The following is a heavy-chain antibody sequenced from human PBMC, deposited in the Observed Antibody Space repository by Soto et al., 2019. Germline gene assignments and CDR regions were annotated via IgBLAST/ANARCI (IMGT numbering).Heavy chain of an antibody. Sequence: SETLSLTCTVSGGSISSSSYYWGWIRQPPGKGLEWIGSIYYSGSTHYNPSLKSRVTISVDTSKNQFSLKLGSVTAADTAVYYCARLKKGFGESLLYYYYGMDVWGQGTTVTVSS. CDR1: GGSISSSSYY. D-gene: IGHD3-10*01. CDR2: IYYSGST. J-gene: IGHJ6*02. CDR3: ARLKKGFGESLLYYYYGMDV. V-gene: IGHV4-39*01.